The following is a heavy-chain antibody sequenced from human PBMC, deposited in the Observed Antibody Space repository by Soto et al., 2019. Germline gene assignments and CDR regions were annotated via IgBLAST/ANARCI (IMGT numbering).Heavy chain of an antibody. CDR2: IIPIFGTV. CDR3: ARGNQRWLQLWYFDL. V-gene: IGHV1-69*12. D-gene: IGHD5-12*01. Sequence: QVQLVQSGAEVKKPGSSVKVSCKASGGTFSSYAISWGRQAPGQGLEWMGGIIPIFGTVNYAQKFQGRVTITADESTSTAYMELSSLRSEDTAVYYCARGNQRWLQLWYFDLWGRGTLVTVSS. CDR1: GGTFSSYA. J-gene: IGHJ2*01.